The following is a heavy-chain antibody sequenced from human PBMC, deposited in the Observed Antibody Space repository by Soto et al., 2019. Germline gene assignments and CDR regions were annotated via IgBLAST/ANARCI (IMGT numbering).Heavy chain of an antibody. V-gene: IGHV3-23*01. CDR2: ISGSGGST. Sequence: GGSLRLSCAASGFTFSNYWMSWVRQAPGKGLEWVSAISGSGGSTYYADSVKGRFTISRDNSKNTLYLQMNSLRAEDTAVYYCANPAIAVAGSTLDYWGQGTLVTVSS. CDR3: ANPAIAVAGSTLDY. J-gene: IGHJ4*02. D-gene: IGHD6-19*01. CDR1: GFTFSNYW.